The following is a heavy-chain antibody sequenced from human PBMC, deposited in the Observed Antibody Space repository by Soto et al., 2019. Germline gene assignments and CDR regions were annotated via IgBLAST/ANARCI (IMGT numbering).Heavy chain of an antibody. CDR2: ISGGGGSI. D-gene: IGHD4-4*01. V-gene: IGHV3-23*01. J-gene: IGHJ4*02. Sequence: GGSLRLSCAASGFTFSTYAMNWVRQAPGKGLEWVSVISGGGGSIHYTDSVKGRFTISRDNSKNTLYLQMNSLRAEDTAVYYCAKRKPSNDYINSLFDYWGQGTLVTVSS. CDR1: GFTFSTYA. CDR3: AKRKPSNDYINSLFDY.